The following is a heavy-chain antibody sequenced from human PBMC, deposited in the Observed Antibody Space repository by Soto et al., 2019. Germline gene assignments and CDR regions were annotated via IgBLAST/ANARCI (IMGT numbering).Heavy chain of an antibody. CDR1: GLKFSKFGYG. CDR2: ISFDGTSK. CDR3: AKDRVDTAMVRGNWFDP. Sequence: PGGSLRLSCEVSGLKFSKFGYGVHWVRQSPGEGLEWLSFISFDGTSKVYADSVKGRFTVSRVNSKNTLYLQMNSLRAEDTAVYYCAKDRVDTAMVRGNWFDPWGQGTLVTVSS. D-gene: IGHD5-18*01. J-gene: IGHJ5*02. V-gene: IGHV3-30*18.